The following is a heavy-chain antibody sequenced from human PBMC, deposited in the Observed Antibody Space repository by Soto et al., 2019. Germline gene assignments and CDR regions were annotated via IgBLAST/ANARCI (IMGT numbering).Heavy chain of an antibody. CDR2: IYPGDSDT. D-gene: IGHD3-10*01. V-gene: IGHV5-51*01. J-gene: IGHJ4*02. CDR1: GYSFTSYW. CDR3: AGHTPPYYYGWGSYYTLAPALDY. Sequence: PGESLKISCKGSGYSFTSYWIGWVRQMPGKGLEWMGIIYPGDSDTRYSPSFQGQVTISADKSISTAYLQWSSLKASDTAMYYCAGHTPPYYYGWGSYYTLAPALDYWGQGTLVTVSS.